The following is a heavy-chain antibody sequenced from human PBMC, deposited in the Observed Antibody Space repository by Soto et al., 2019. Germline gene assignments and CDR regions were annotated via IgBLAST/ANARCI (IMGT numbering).Heavy chain of an antibody. CDR2: PSGSGGST. V-gene: IGHV3-23*01. Sequence: RRSLRLSWAASAATFSSYAMCLVRHASGKGLEWVSAPSGSGGSTYYADSVKGRLTISRDNSENTLYLQMNSLRAEDTVVYYCEKGSGSSYPVAYWARG. CDR1: AATFSSYA. J-gene: IGHJ4*02. D-gene: IGHD6-6*01. CDR3: EKGSGSSYPVAY.